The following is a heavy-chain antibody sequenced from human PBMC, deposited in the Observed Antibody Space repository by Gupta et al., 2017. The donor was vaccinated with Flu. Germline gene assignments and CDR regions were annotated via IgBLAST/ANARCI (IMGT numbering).Heavy chain of an antibody. CDR3: ARGHWDN. J-gene: IGHJ4*02. Sequence: EVLLVESGGGLVQPGWSLRLSCTASGFDFNSYEMSWVRQAPGRGLEWVAFISSSAVTYYTDPVRGRFTISRDNANNLLYLQMSSLRGEDTAVYYCARGHWDNWGQGTLVTVSS. CDR2: ISSSAVT. V-gene: IGHV3-48*03. CDR1: GFDFNSYE.